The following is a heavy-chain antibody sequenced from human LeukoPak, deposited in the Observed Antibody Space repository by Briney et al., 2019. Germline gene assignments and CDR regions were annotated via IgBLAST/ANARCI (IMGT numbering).Heavy chain of an antibody. V-gene: IGHV4-30-4*08. CDR2: IYYSGST. J-gene: IGHJ4*02. D-gene: IGHD3-22*01. Sequence: PSETLSLTCTVSGGSISSGDYYWSWIRQPPGKGLEWIGYIYYSGSTYYNPSLKSRVIISVDTSKNQFSLKLSSVTAADTAVYYCARGRPSRGVVVVPDWFDYWGQGTLVTVSS. CDR1: GGSISSGDYY. CDR3: ARGRPSRGVVVVPDWFDY.